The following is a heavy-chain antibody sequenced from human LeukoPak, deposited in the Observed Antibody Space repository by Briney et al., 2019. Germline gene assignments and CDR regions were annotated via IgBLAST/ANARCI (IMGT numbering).Heavy chain of an antibody. J-gene: IGHJ4*02. CDR1: GFTFSSYG. V-gene: IGHV3-21*01. D-gene: IGHD3-22*01. Sequence: GGSLRLSCSASGFTFSSYGMHWVRQAPGKGLEWVSSISSSSSYIYYADSVKGRFTISRDNAKNSLYLQMNSLRAEDTAVYYCARVQSYYDSSGIDYWGQGTLVTVSS. CDR3: ARVQSYYDSSGIDY. CDR2: ISSSSSYI.